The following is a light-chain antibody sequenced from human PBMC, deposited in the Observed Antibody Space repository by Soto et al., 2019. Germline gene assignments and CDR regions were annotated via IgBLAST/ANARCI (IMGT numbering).Light chain of an antibody. CDR3: QQYYTTPLLT. J-gene: IGKJ4*01. CDR2: WAS. Sequence: DIVLTQSPDSLSVSLGERATINCKSSQSVLYSSKNKNYLAWYQQKPGQPPKLLIYWASTRESGVPDRFSGSGSGTDFTRTISSLQAEDVAVYYCQQYYTTPLLTFGGGTKVEI. CDR1: QSVLYSSKNKNY. V-gene: IGKV4-1*01.